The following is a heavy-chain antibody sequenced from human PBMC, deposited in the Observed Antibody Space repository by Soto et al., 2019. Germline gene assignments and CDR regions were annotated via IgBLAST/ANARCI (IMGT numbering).Heavy chain of an antibody. D-gene: IGHD3-10*01. Sequence: EVQLVESGGGLVQPGGSLRLSCAASGFTFSSYSMNWVRQAPGKGLEWVSYISSSSSTIYYADSVKGRFTISRDNAKNSLYLQINSLRAEDTAVYYCARFDGSGSTDYWGQGTLVTVSS. CDR3: ARFDGSGSTDY. CDR2: ISSSSSTI. J-gene: IGHJ4*02. V-gene: IGHV3-48*01. CDR1: GFTFSSYS.